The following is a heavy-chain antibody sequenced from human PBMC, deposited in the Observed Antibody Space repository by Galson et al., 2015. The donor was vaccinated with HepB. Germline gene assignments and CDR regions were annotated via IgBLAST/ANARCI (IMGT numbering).Heavy chain of an antibody. CDR3: ARVMEMDYGGNLLYFDY. CDR2: IIPIFGTA. CDR1: GGTFSSYA. D-gene: IGHD4-23*01. Sequence: SVKVSCKASGGTFSSYAISWVRQAPGQGLEWMGGIIPIFGTANYAQKFQGRVTITADESTSTAYMELSSLRSEDTAVYYCARVMEMDYGGNLLYFDYWGQGTLVTVSS. J-gene: IGHJ4*02. V-gene: IGHV1-69*13.